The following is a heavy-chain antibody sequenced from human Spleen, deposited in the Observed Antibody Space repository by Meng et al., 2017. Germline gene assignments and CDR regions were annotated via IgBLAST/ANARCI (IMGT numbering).Heavy chain of an antibody. Sequence: GGSLRLSCAASGFTFSSYAMSWVRQAPGKGLEWVSAISGSGGSTYYADSVKGRFTISRDNSKNTLYLQINSLRAEDTAVCYCAKDSDSSGWIDAFDIWGQGTMVTVSS. D-gene: IGHD6-19*01. CDR1: GFTFSSYA. CDR2: ISGSGGST. J-gene: IGHJ3*02. CDR3: AKDSDSSGWIDAFDI. V-gene: IGHV3-23*01.